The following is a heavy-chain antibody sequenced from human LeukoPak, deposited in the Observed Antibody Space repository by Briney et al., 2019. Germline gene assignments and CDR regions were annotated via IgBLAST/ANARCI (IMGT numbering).Heavy chain of an antibody. V-gene: IGHV3-33*01. CDR2: IWYDGSNK. Sequence: PGGSLRLSCAASGFTFSSYGMHWVRQAPGKGLEWVAVIWYDGSNKYHADSVKGRFTISRDNSKNTLYLQMNSLRAEDTAVYYCARDRRSTSKQQRHHYGMDVWGKGTTVTVSS. CDR3: ARDRRSTSKQQRHHYGMDV. CDR1: GFTFSSYG. J-gene: IGHJ6*04. D-gene: IGHD6-13*01.